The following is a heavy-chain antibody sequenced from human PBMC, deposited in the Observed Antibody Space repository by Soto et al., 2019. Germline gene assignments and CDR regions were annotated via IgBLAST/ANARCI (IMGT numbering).Heavy chain of an antibody. CDR2: IYYSGSP. V-gene: IGHV4-39*01. CDR1: GGSISSSSYY. CDR3: ARAATAVTLSLDT. Sequence: SETLSLTCTVSGGSISSSSYYWGWIRQPPGKGLEWIGSIYYSGSPYYNPSLKSRVTISVDTSKNQFSLKLSSVTAADTALYYCARAATAVTLSLDTWGQGTLVTVSS. D-gene: IGHD4-17*01. J-gene: IGHJ5*02.